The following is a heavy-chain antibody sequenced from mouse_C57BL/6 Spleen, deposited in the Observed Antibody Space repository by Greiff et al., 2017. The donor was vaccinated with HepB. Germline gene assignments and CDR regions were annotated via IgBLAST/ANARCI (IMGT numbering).Heavy chain of an antibody. Sequence: EVKLQESGPGLVKPSQSLSLTCPVTGYSITSGYYWNWIRQFPGNKLEWMAYIRYDGSNNYNPSLKNRISITRDTSKNQFFLKLNSVTTEDTATYYCASSMMVTTYFDYWGHCTTLTVSS. D-gene: IGHD2-3*01. J-gene: IGHJ2*01. V-gene: IGHV3-6*01. CDR1: GYSITSGYY. CDR2: IRYDGSN. CDR3: ASSMMVTTYFDY.